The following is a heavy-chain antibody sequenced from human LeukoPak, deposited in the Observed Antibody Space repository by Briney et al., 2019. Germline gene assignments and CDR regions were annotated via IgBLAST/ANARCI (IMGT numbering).Heavy chain of an antibody. J-gene: IGHJ5*02. CDR3: ARVIAVAGSNWFDP. V-gene: IGHV4-61*02. D-gene: IGHD6-19*01. CDR1: GGSISSGSYD. Sequence: PSETLSLTCTVSGGSISSGSYDWSWIRQPAGKGLEWIGRIYTSGSTNYNPSLKSRVTISVDTSKNQCSLKLSSVTAADTAVYYCARVIAVAGSNWFDPWGQGTLVTVSS. CDR2: IYTSGST.